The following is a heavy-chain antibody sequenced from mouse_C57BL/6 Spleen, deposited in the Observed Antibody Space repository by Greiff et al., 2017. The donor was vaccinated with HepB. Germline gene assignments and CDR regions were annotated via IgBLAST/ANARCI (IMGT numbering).Heavy chain of an antibody. J-gene: IGHJ3*01. V-gene: IGHV1-42*01. CDR2: INPSTGGT. Sequence: EVQLQQSGPELVKPGASVKISCKASGYSFTGYYMNWVKQSPEKSLEWIGEINPSTGGTTYNQKFKAKATLTVDKSSSTAYMQLKSLTSEDSAVYYCAYDFFFSCWGQATLVTVSA. CDR3: AYDFFFSC. CDR1: GYSFTGYY. D-gene: IGHD2-4*01.